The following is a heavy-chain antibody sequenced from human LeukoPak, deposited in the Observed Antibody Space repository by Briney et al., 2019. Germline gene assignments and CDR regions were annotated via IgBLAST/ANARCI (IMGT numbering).Heavy chain of an antibody. D-gene: IGHD3-10*01. CDR1: GFTFSSYG. CDR3: AKDMGITMVWGVIPYYFDY. CDR2: IRYDGSNK. Sequence: GGSLRLSCAASGFTFSSYGMHWVRQTPGKGLEWVAFIRYDGSNKYYADSVKGRFTISRDNSKNTLYLQMNSLRAEDTAVYYCAKDMGITMVWGVIPYYFDYWGQGTLVTVSS. V-gene: IGHV3-30*02. J-gene: IGHJ4*02.